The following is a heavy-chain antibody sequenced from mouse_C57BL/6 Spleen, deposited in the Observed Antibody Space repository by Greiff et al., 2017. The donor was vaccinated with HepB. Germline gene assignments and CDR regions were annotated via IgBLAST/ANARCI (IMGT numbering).Heavy chain of an antibody. J-gene: IGHJ4*01. CDR3: TRSRLVPMDY. D-gene: IGHD2-12*01. CDR2: IDPETGGT. CDR1: GYTFTDYE. V-gene: IGHV1-15*01. Sequence: VQLQESGAELVRPGASVTLSCKASGYTFTDYEMHWVKQTPVHGLEWIGAIDPETGGTAYNQKFKGKAILTADKSSSTAYMELRSLTSEDSAVYYCTRSRLVPMDYWGQGTSVTVSS.